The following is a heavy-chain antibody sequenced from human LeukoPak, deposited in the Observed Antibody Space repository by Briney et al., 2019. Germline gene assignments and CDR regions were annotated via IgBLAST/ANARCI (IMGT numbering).Heavy chain of an antibody. J-gene: IGHJ5*02. CDR3: TISGDFWSGTNWFDP. CDR1: GFRFSSNW. V-gene: IGHV3-74*01. Sequence: GGSLRLSCAASGFRFSSNWIHWVRQAPGKGLVWVSHINTDVSTTSYADSVKGRFTISRDNAKNTLYLQMNSLRAEDTAVYYCTISGDFWSGTNWFDPWGQGTLVTVSS. CDR2: INTDVSTT. D-gene: IGHD3-3*01.